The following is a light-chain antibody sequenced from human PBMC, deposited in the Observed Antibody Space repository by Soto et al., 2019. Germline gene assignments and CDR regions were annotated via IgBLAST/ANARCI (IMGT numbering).Light chain of an antibody. Sequence: QSALTQPASVSGSPGQSITISCTGTSGDIGSYNRVSWYQQHPGKAPKLIIYEVTDRPSGVSNRFSGSKSGDTASLTISGLQAEDEADYYCSSFTNTITRYAFGTGTKLTVL. V-gene: IGLV2-14*01. CDR1: SGDIGSYNR. CDR2: EVT. J-gene: IGLJ1*01. CDR3: SSFTNTITRYA.